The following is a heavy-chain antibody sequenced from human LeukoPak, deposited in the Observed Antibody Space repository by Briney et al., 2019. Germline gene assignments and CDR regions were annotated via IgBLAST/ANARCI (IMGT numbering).Heavy chain of an antibody. CDR2: ISPGSTTI. CDR1: GFTFSKYS. J-gene: IGHJ4*02. Sequence: SGGSLRLSCAASGFTFSKYSMTWVRQAPGKGLEWVSYISPGSTTIYYADSVKGRFTISRDNAKNSLYLQMSSLRVEDTAIYYCARDNWKDCWGQGTLVTVPS. V-gene: IGHV3-48*04. D-gene: IGHD1-20*01. CDR3: ARDNWKDC.